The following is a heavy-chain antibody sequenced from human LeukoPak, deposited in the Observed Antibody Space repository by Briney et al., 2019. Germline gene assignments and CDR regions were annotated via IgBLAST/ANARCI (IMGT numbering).Heavy chain of an antibody. D-gene: IGHD6-19*01. V-gene: IGHV3-21*01. CDR3: ARRRQIAVAGGDWFDP. CDR2: ISSSSSYI. Sequence: GGSLRLSCAASGFTFSSYSMNWVRQAPGKGLEWVSSISSSSSYIYYAHSVKGHFTISRDNAKNSLYLQMNSLRAEDTAVYYCARRRQIAVAGGDWFDPWGQGTLVTVSS. J-gene: IGHJ5*02. CDR1: GFTFSSYS.